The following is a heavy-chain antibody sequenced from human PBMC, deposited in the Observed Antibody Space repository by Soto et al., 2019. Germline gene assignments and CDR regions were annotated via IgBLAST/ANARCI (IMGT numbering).Heavy chain of an antibody. V-gene: IGHV3-33*01. D-gene: IGHD4-17*01. J-gene: IGHJ4*02. CDR3: ARADYGDYQPLDY. CDR2: IWYDGSNK. Sequence: QVQLVESGGGVVQPGRSLRLSCAASGFTFSSYGMHWVRQAPGKGLEWVAVIWYDGSNKYYADSVKGRFTISRDNSKNTLYLQMNSLRAEDTAVYYWARADYGDYQPLDYWGQGTLVTVSS. CDR1: GFTFSSYG.